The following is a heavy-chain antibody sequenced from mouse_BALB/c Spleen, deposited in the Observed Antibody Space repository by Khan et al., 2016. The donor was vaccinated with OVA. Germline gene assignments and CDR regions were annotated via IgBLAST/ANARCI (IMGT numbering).Heavy chain of an antibody. CDR2: IYPGSGST. J-gene: IGHJ3*01. V-gene: IGHV1-55*01. D-gene: IGHD1-1*01. CDR1: GYNFTSYW. Sequence: QVQLQQSGAELVKPGTSVKLSCKASGYNFTSYWINWVKLRPGQGLEWIGHIYPGSGSTNYNEKFKSKATLSVDTSSSTVYMHLSSLASEDSALYSCARRDYYGSSVAYWGQGTLVTVSA. CDR3: ARRDYYGSSVAY.